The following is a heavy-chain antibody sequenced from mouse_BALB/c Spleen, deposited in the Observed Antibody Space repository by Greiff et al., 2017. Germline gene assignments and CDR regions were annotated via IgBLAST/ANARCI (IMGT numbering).Heavy chain of an antibody. D-gene: IGHD2-12*01. CDR1: GYTFTSYW. CDR3: TRALYDAAWFAY. J-gene: IGHJ3*01. V-gene: IGHV1-5*01. CDR2: IYPGNSDT. Sequence: VQLQQSGTVLARPGASVKMSCKASGYTFTSYWMHWVKQRPGQGLEWIGAIYPGNSDTSYNQKFKGKAKLTAVTSTSTAYMELSSLTNEDSAVYYCTRALYDAAWFAYWGQGTLVTVSA.